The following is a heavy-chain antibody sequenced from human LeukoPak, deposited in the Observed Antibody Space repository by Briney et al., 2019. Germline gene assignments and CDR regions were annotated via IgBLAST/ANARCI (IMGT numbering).Heavy chain of an antibody. D-gene: IGHD3-10*01. Sequence: SVKVSCKTSGGTFLSHTFSWVRQAPGKGLEWMGKITPVIETANYAQTLQGRVSIYADKSTTTVYMDLSGLRPDDTAVYYCARVNLRGSNYNWFDPWGQGTRVTASS. CDR3: ARVNLRGSNYNWFDP. CDR2: ITPVIETA. J-gene: IGHJ5*02. CDR1: GGTFLSHT. V-gene: IGHV1-69*08.